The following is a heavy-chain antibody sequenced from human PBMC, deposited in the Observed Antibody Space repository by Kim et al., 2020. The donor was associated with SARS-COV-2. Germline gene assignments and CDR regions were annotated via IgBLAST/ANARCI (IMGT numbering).Heavy chain of an antibody. CDR2: IDPSDSYT. Sequence: GESLKISCKGSGYSFTNYWISWVRQMPGKGLEWMGKIDPSDSYTNYSPSFQGHVTISADKSISTAYLQWSSLKASDTAMYYCARRRRTYYYYDSSEYYFDYWGQGTLVTVSS. V-gene: IGHV5-10-1*01. J-gene: IGHJ4*02. CDR1: GYSFTNYW. CDR3: ARRRRTYYYYDSSEYYFDY. D-gene: IGHD3-22*01.